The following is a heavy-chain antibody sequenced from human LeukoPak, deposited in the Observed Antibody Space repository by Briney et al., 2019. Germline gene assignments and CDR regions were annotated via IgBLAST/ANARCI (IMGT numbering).Heavy chain of an antibody. Sequence: SQTLSLTCAVSGGSISSGGYSWSWIRQPPGKGLEWIGYIYHSGSTYYNPSLKSRVTISVDRSKNQFSLKLSSVTAADTAVYYRAREDYYGSGDYWGQGTLVTVSS. J-gene: IGHJ4*02. V-gene: IGHV4-30-2*01. D-gene: IGHD3-10*01. CDR1: GGSISSGGYS. CDR3: AREDYYGSGDY. CDR2: IYHSGST.